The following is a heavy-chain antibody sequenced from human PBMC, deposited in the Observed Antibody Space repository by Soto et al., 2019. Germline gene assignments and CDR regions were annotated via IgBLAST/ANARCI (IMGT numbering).Heavy chain of an antibody. CDR2: FIPVYRTL. CDR1: GGSFGNSA. J-gene: IGHJ4*02. D-gene: IGHD3-3*01. V-gene: IGHV1-69*13. CDR3: ATGVIWIGYFTVDS. Sequence: SVKVSCKASGGSFGNSAINWVRQTPGQGLEWLGGFIPVYRTLNYAQKFQGRVTITADESTGTAYMTLSSLASDDTAVFYCATGVIWIGYFTVDSWGQGTRVTVSS.